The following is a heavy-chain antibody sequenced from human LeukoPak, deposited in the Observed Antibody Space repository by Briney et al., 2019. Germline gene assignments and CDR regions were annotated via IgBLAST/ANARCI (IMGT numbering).Heavy chain of an antibody. J-gene: IGHJ4*02. CDR2: IWYDGGNK. CDR3: AREGYQLRNLDY. D-gene: IGHD2-2*01. Sequence: GGSLRLSCAASGFTFSSYGMPWVRQAPGKGLEWVAVIWYDGGNKYYADSVKGRFTISRDNSKNTLYLQMNSLRAEDTAVYYCAREGYQLRNLDYWGQGTLVTVSS. CDR1: GFTFSSYG. V-gene: IGHV3-33*01.